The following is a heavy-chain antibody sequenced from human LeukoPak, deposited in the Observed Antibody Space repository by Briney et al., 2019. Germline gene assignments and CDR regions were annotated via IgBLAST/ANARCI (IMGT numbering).Heavy chain of an antibody. V-gene: IGHV3-30*03. CDR3: ARTSPSAVAEDY. CDR2: ISYDGSNK. J-gene: IGHJ4*02. Sequence: GGSLRLSCAASGFTFSSYGVHWVRQAPGKGLEWVAVISYDGSNKYYADSVKGRFTISRDNAKNTLYLQMNSLRAEDTAVYYCARTSPSAVAEDYWGQGTLVTVSS. CDR1: GFTFSSYG. D-gene: IGHD2-15*01.